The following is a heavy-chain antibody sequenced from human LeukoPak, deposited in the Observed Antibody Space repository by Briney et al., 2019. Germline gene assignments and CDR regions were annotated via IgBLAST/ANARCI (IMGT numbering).Heavy chain of an antibody. J-gene: IGHJ6*03. Sequence: GGSLRLSCAASGFTFSSYGMHWVRQAPGKGLEWVAFIRYDGSNKYYADSVKGRFTISRDNSKNTLYLQMNSLRPEDTAVYFCAKDGVICSSTSCDHYYYMDVWGKGTTVTVSS. V-gene: IGHV3-30*02. CDR2: IRYDGSNK. CDR3: AKDGVICSSTSCDHYYYMDV. CDR1: GFTFSSYG. D-gene: IGHD2-2*01.